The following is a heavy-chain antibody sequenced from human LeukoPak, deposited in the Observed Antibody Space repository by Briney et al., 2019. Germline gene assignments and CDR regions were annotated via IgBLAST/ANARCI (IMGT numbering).Heavy chain of an antibody. CDR1: GFTFSSYS. D-gene: IGHD3-16*01. V-gene: IGHV3-21*01. CDR3: ARDWVNFDY. J-gene: IGHJ4*02. Sequence: PGGSLRLSCAASGFTFSSYSMNWVRQAPGKGLEWVSSISSSSGYIYYADSVKGRFTISRDNAKNSLYLQMNSLRAEDTAVYYCARDWVNFDYWGQGTLVTVSS. CDR2: ISSSSGYI.